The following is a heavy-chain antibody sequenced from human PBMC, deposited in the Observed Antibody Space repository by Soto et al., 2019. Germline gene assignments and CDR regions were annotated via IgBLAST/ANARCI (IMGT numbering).Heavy chain of an antibody. D-gene: IGHD3-22*01. Sequence: SETLSLTCTVSGGSFSSSSYYWGWIRQPPGQGLEWIGSIYYSGSTQYNPSLKSRVTVSVDTSKNQFSLRLSSVTAADTAVYYCARTYDDSGPNSGGYGFDIWGQGTMVTVSS. V-gene: IGHV4-39*07. J-gene: IGHJ3*02. CDR1: GGSFSSSSYY. CDR3: ARTYDDSGPNSGGYGFDI. CDR2: IYYSGST.